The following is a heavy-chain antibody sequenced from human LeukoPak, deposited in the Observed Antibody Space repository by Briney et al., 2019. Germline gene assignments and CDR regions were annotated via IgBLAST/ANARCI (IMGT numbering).Heavy chain of an antibody. CDR2: ISYDGSNK. CDR1: GFTFSSYA. Sequence: GGSLRLSCAASGFTFSSYAMHWVRQAPGKGLEWVAVISYDGSNKYYADSVKGRFTISRDNSKNTLYLQMNSLRAEDTAVYYCAKVSNYEGLPDDAFDIWGQGTMVTVSS. D-gene: IGHD1-7*01. J-gene: IGHJ3*02. V-gene: IGHV3-30-3*01. CDR3: AKVSNYEGLPDDAFDI.